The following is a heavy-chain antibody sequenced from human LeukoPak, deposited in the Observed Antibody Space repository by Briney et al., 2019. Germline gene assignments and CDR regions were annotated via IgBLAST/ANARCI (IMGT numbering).Heavy chain of an antibody. CDR3: TTSDPRDYDSSGYHYCFDY. CDR2: ISGSGGST. V-gene: IGHV3-23*01. CDR1: GFTFSSYG. J-gene: IGHJ4*02. D-gene: IGHD3-22*01. Sequence: GGSLRLSCAASGFTFSSYGMSWVRQAPGKGLEWVSAISGSGGSTYYADSVKGRFTISRDNSKNTLYLQMNSLKTEDTAVYYCTTSDPRDYDSSGYHYCFDYWGQGTLVTVSS.